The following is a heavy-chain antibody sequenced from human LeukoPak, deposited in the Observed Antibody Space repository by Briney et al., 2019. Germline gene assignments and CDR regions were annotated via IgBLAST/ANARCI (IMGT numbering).Heavy chain of an antibody. CDR2: INHSGST. CDR1: GGSFSGYY. Sequence: KSSETLSLTCAVYGGSFSGYYWSWIRQPPGKGLEWIGEINHSGSTNYNPSLKSRVTIPLEKSKNQFSLKLSSVTAADTAVYYCARPRRYGSSWQSDAFDIWGQGTMVTVSS. V-gene: IGHV4-34*01. CDR3: ARPRRYGSSWQSDAFDI. J-gene: IGHJ3*02. D-gene: IGHD6-13*01.